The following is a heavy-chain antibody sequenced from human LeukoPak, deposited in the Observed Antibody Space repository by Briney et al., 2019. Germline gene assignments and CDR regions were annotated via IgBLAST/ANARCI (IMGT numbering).Heavy chain of an antibody. D-gene: IGHD2-2*01. CDR2: INPSGGST. CDR1: GYTFTSYY. CDR3: ARDRSATSPTAYGMDV. J-gene: IGHJ6*02. Sequence: ASVKVSCTASGYTFTSYYMHWVRQAPGQGLEWMGIINPSGGSTSYAQKFQGRVTMTRDTSTSTVYMELSSLRSEDTAVYYCARDRSATSPTAYGMDVWGQGTTVTVSS. V-gene: IGHV1-46*01.